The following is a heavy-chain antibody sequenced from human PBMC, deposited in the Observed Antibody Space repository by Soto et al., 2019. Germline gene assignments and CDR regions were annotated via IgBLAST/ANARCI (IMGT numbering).Heavy chain of an antibody. J-gene: IGHJ4*02. CDR1: GGTFSSYT. Sequence: GASVKVSCKASGGTFSSYTISWVRQAPGQGLEWMGGFVPEHGKAIYAQKFQGRVTMTEDKSTNTAYMELSSLRSEDTAVYYCATLGYCSSTSCPNDYWGQGTLVTVSS. D-gene: IGHD2-2*01. V-gene: IGHV1-69*10. CDR2: FVPEHGKA. CDR3: ATLGYCSSTSCPNDY.